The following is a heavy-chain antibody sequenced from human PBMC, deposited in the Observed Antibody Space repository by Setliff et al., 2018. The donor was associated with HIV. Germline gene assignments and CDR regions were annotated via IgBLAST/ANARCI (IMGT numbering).Heavy chain of an antibody. D-gene: IGHD4-4*01. V-gene: IGHV7-4-1*04. J-gene: IGHJ6*03. CDR2: INTNTGNP. Sequence: ASVKVSCKASGYTFTSYAMNWVRQAPGQGLEWMGWINTNTGNPTYAQGFTGRFVFSLDTSVSMAYLQISSLKAEDTAVYYCARMATVYYYYMDVWGKGTTVTVS. CDR1: GYTFTSYA. CDR3: ARMATVYYYYMDV.